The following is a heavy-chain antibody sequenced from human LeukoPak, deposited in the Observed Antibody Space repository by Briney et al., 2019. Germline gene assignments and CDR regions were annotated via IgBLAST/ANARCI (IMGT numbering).Heavy chain of an antibody. CDR1: GGSFSGYY. D-gene: IGHD2-21*01. J-gene: IGHJ4*02. Sequence: SETLSLTCAVYGGSFSGYYWSWIRQPPGKGLEWIGEINHSGSTNYNPSLKSRVTISVDTSKNQFSLKLSSVTAADTAVYYCARARSHYSLAPWGQGTLVTVSS. V-gene: IGHV4-34*01. CDR3: ARARSHYSLAP. CDR2: INHSGST.